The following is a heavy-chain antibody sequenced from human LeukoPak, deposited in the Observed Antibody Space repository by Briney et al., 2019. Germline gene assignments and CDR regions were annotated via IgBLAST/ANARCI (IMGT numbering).Heavy chain of an antibody. Sequence: GGSLRLSCAAYGFTFSSYSMNWVRQAPGKGLEWVSSISSSSSYIYYADSVKGRFTISRDNAKNSLYLQMNSLRAEDTAVYYCARVSGVYEKLFDYWGQGTLVTVSS. J-gene: IGHJ4*02. D-gene: IGHD5/OR15-5a*01. CDR2: ISSSSSYI. V-gene: IGHV3-21*01. CDR1: GFTFSSYS. CDR3: ARVSGVYEKLFDY.